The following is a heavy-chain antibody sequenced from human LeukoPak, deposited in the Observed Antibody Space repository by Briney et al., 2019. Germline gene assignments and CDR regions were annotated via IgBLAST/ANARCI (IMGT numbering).Heavy chain of an antibody. Sequence: PGGSQRLACAASGFKLGNHDIDWVRQAPGKGLEWVGRSRNKASSYTTEYAASVEGRFTISRDVSESSLYLQMNSLRTEDTAVYYCGRFGINANNGMDVWGQGTTVTVSS. V-gene: IGHV3-72*01. CDR3: GRFGINANNGMDV. D-gene: IGHD3-16*01. CDR1: GFKLGNHD. CDR2: SRNKASSYTT. J-gene: IGHJ6*02.